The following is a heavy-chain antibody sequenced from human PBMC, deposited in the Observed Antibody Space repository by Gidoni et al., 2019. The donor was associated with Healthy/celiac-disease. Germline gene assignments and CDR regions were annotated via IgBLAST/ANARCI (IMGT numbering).Heavy chain of an antibody. CDR1: GFTFSSYA. CDR3: ARTIGVPATASGVWGDAFDI. J-gene: IGHJ3*02. CDR2: ISSNGGST. V-gene: IGHV3-64*01. D-gene: IGHD1-26*01. Sequence: EVQLVESGGGLVQPGGSLRLSCAASGFTFSSYAMHWVRQAPGKGLEYVSAISSNGGSTYYANSVKGRFTISRDNSKNTLYLQMGSLRAEDMAVYYCARTIGVPATASGVWGDAFDIWGQGTMVTVSS.